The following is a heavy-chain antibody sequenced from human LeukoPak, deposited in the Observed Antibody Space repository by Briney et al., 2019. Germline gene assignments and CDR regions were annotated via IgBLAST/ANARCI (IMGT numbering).Heavy chain of an antibody. J-gene: IGHJ4*02. Sequence: GGSLTLSRSRSGLNFRDYGLSWVRQAPGKGLEWVSGITWDGENTAYADSVKGRFTISRDNADNAVYLQMDSLRVEDTALYECARDLSATWYSLAYWGRGTLVTVSS. CDR1: GLNFRDYG. CDR2: ITWDGENT. CDR3: ARDLSATWYSLAY. V-gene: IGHV3-20*01. D-gene: IGHD2-15*01.